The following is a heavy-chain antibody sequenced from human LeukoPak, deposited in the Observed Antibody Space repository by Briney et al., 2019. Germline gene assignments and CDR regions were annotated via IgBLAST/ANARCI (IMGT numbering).Heavy chain of an antibody. CDR2: ISSSSSTI. CDR1: GSPFSSSA. J-gene: IGHJ6*02. CDR3: ARGSNYAMDV. Sequence: PGGSLRLSCAASGSPFSSSAMNWVRQAPGKGLDWVSFISSSSSTIYYADSVKGRFTISRDNAKNSLYLQLKSLRDEDTAIYYCARGSNYAMDVWGQGTTVTVSS. V-gene: IGHV3-48*02.